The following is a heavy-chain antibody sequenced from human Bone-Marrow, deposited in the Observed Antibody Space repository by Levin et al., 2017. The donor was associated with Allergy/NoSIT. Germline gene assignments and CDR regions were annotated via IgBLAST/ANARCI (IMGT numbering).Heavy chain of an antibody. CDR3: AKGAGGSNERS. J-gene: IGHJ4*02. D-gene: IGHD4-23*01. V-gene: IGHV3-23*01. CDR1: GFTFRNYD. Sequence: GGSLRLSCAGSGFTFRNYDMNWVRQAPGKGLEWVSAISRSDDTTYYADSVKGRFTISRDNSKDTLYLQMNSLRVDDTAIYYCAKGAGGSNERSWGQGTLVTVSS. CDR2: ISRSDDTT.